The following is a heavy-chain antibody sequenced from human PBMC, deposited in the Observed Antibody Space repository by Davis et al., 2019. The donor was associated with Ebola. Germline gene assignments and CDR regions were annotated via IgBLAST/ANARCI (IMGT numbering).Heavy chain of an antibody. CDR1: GFTFSSYS. V-gene: IGHV3-21*01. Sequence: GESLKISCAASGFTFSSYSMNWVRQAPGKGLEWVSSISSSSSYIYYADSVKGRFTISRDNAKNSLTLQMNSLGADDTAVYYCARGRRLLADAFHIWGQGTMVTASS. CDR2: ISSSSSYI. J-gene: IGHJ3*02. CDR3: ARGRRLLADAFHI. D-gene: IGHD2-8*02.